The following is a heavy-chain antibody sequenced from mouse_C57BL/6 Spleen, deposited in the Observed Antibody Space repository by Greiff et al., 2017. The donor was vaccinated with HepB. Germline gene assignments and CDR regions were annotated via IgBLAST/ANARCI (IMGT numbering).Heavy chain of an antibody. CDR2: IDPETGGT. CDR1: GYTFTDYE. CDR3: TRSGGYYGSTTWFAY. D-gene: IGHD1-1*01. J-gene: IGHJ3*01. Sequence: LQQSGAELVRPGASVTLSCKASGYTFTDYEMHWVKQTPVHGLEWIGAIDPETGGTAYNQKFKGKAILTADKSSSTAYMELRSLTSEDSAVYYCTRSGGYYGSTTWFAYWGQGTLVTVSA. V-gene: IGHV1-15*01.